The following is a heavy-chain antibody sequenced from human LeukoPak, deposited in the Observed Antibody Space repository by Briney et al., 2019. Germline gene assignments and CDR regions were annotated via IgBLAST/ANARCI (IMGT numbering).Heavy chain of an antibody. CDR1: GFTLSRYW. Sequence: GGSLRLSCAASGFTLSRYWMSWVRQAAGKGLEWVANIKQEGSEKYYVDSVKGRFNISRENAKNSVYLQMNSLRAEDTAVYYCARGHYSSDAFDIWGQGTMVTVSS. V-gene: IGHV3-7*01. J-gene: IGHJ3*02. D-gene: IGHD4-11*01. CDR3: ARGHYSSDAFDI. CDR2: IKQEGSEK.